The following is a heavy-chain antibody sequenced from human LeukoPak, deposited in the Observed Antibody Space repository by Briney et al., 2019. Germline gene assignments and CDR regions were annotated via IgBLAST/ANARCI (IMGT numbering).Heavy chain of an antibody. CDR2: ISGSGGST. CDR3: AKDSEQLSRFDY. J-gene: IGHJ4*02. Sequence: GGCLRLSCAAAVVTFSSYSVSWVRQAPWKGLEWVSAISGSGGSTYYADSVKGRFTISRDNSKNTLYLQMNSLRAEDTAVYYCAKDSEQLSRFDYWGQGTLVTVSS. D-gene: IGHD6-13*01. V-gene: IGHV3-23*01. CDR1: VVTFSSYS.